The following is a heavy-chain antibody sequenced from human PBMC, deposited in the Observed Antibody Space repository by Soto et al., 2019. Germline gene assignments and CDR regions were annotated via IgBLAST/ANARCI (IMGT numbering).Heavy chain of an antibody. CDR2: ISYDGSNK. D-gene: IGHD7-27*01. Sequence: GGSLRLSCAASGFTFSSYAMHWVRQAPGKGLEWVAVISYDGSNKYYADSVKGRFTISRDNSKNTLYLQMNSLRAEDTAVYYCARDGREDWGAFDIWGQGTMVTVSS. J-gene: IGHJ3*02. CDR3: ARDGREDWGAFDI. CDR1: GFTFSSYA. V-gene: IGHV3-30-3*01.